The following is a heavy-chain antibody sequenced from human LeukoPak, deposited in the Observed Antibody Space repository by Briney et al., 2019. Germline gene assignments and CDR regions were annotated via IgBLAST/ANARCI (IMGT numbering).Heavy chain of an antibody. V-gene: IGHV4-59*01. CDR2: IYYSGST. D-gene: IGHD3-10*01. J-gene: IGHJ4*02. CDR1: GGSISSYN. CDR3: AREDYGSGSYDY. Sequence: SETLSLTCTVSGGSISSYNWSWIRQPPGKGLEWIGYIYYSGSTNYNPSLKSRVTISVDTSKNQFSLKLSSVTAADTAVYYCAREDYGSGSYDYWGQGTLVTVSS.